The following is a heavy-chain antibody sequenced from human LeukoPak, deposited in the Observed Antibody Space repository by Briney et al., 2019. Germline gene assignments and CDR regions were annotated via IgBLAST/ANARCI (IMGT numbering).Heavy chain of an antibody. CDR3: ASERKELPAFFDY. CDR2: IYYSGST. J-gene: IGHJ4*02. CDR1: GGSISSGDYY. Sequence: SETLSLTCTVSGGSISSGDYYWSWIRQPPGKGLEWIGYIYYSGSTYYNPSLKSRVTISVDTSKNQFSLRLSSVTAADTAVYHCASERKELPAFFDYWGQGTLVTVSS. V-gene: IGHV4-30-4*01. D-gene: IGHD1-7*01.